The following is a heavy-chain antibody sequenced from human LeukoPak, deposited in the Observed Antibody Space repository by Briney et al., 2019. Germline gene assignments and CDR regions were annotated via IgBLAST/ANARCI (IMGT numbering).Heavy chain of an antibody. CDR1: GFTLSNYA. D-gene: IGHD3-10*01. CDR2: ISGTGGGT. Sequence: GESLTLSCAASGFTLSNYAMSWVRQAPGKGLEGVSCISGTGGGTYYADSVKGRFTISRGNSKNTLYLQINSLRAEDTAVYYCAKDLSGRYSIDAFDIWGQGTMVTVSS. V-gene: IGHV3-23*01. CDR3: AKDLSGRYSIDAFDI. J-gene: IGHJ3*02.